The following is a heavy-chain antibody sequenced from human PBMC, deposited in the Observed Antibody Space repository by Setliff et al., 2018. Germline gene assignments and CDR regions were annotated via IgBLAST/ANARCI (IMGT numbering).Heavy chain of an antibody. Sequence: SVKVSCKASGGTFSSYALSWVRQAPGQGLEWMGGIIPMFGTANYAQKFQGRVTITADKSTSTAYMELSSLRSDDTAVYYCARLEYGAYVDYWGQGTLVTVSS. CDR1: GGTFSSYA. CDR2: IIPMFGTA. J-gene: IGHJ4*02. D-gene: IGHD2-8*01. V-gene: IGHV1-69*06. CDR3: ARLEYGAYVDY.